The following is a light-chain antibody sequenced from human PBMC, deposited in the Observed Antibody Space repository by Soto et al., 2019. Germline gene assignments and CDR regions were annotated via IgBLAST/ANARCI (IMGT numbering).Light chain of an antibody. CDR2: YAS. V-gene: IGKV3-15*01. CDR3: HQYNTWPPIT. CDR1: QSVSNN. J-gene: IGKJ5*01. Sequence: EIMMTQSPATLSVSPGERATLSCRAGQSVSNNLAWYQQKPGQAPRLLIYYASTRATGIPARFSGSGSGTEFTLTISSLQSEDFALYYCHQYNTWPPITFGQGTRLEIK.